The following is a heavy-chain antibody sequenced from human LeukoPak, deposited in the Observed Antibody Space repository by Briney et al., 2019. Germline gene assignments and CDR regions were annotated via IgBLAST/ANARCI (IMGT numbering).Heavy chain of an antibody. V-gene: IGHV3-74*01. Sequence: GGSLRLSCAASGFTFSSYWMHWVRQAPGKGLMWVSRINIDGSITTYADSVKGRFTISRDNAKNSLYLQMNSLRAEDTAVYYCARDHVPAAARCFDYWGQGTLVTVSS. CDR3: ARDHVPAAARCFDY. CDR1: GFTFSSYW. CDR2: INIDGSIT. D-gene: IGHD2-2*01. J-gene: IGHJ4*02.